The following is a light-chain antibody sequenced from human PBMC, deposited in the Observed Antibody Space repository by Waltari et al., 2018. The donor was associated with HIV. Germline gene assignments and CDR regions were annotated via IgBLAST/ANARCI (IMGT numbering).Light chain of an antibody. J-gene: IGLJ2*01. Sequence: SYLLTQPPSVSVAPGLTARITCGGNNIGSKSVHWYQQTPGRAPVLGVYDDSDRPSGIPQRFSGSNSGNTATLTISRVEAGDEADYFCQVWDSSSDHRVVFGGGTKLTVL. CDR3: QVWDSSSDHRVV. CDR1: NIGSKS. CDR2: DDS. V-gene: IGLV3-21*02.